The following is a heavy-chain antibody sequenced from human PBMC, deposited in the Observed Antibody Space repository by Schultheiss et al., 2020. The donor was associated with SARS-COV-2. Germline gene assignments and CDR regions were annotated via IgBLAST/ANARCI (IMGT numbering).Heavy chain of an antibody. D-gene: IGHD3-9*01. J-gene: IGHJ6*02. CDR3: ARDITIFTGGYYYGMDV. Sequence: GGSLRLSCSASGFTFSSYGMHWVRQAPGKGLEWVSYISSSGSTIYYADSVKGRFTISRDNAKNSLYLQMNSLRAEDTAVYYCARDITIFTGGYYYGMDVWGQGTTVTVSS. V-gene: IGHV3-48*04. CDR1: GFTFSSYG. CDR2: ISSSGSTI.